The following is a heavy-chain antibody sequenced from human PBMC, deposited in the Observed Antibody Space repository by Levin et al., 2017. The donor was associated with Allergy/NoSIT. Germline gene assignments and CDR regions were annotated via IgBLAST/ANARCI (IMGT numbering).Heavy chain of an antibody. CDR3: ARVRGKCSGGSCYSGVDY. V-gene: IGHV4-59*01. CDR1: GGSISSYY. D-gene: IGHD2-15*01. Sequence: SETLSLTCTVSGGSISSYYWSWIRQPPGKGLEWIGYIYYSGSTNYNPSLKSRVTISVDTSKNQFSLKLSSVTAADTAVYYCARVRGKCSGGSCYSGVDYWGQGTLVTVSS. CDR2: IYYSGST. J-gene: IGHJ4*02.